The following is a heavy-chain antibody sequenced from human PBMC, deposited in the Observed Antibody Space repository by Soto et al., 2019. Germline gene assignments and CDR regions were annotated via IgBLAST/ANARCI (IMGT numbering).Heavy chain of an antibody. CDR3: ARGSAYYYDSSGYYRY. CDR2: ISYDGSNK. J-gene: IGHJ4*02. CDR1: GFTFSSYA. D-gene: IGHD3-22*01. Sequence: QVQLVESGGGVVQPGRSLRLSCAASGFTFSSYAMHWVRQAPGKGLEWVAVISYDGSNKYYADSVKGRFTISRDNSKNTLYLLMNSLRAEDTAVYYCARGSAYYYDSSGYYRYWGQGTLVTVSS. V-gene: IGHV3-30-3*01.